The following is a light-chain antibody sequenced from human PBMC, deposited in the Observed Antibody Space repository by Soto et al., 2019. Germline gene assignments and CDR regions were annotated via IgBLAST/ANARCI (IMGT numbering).Light chain of an antibody. V-gene: IGKV3-15*01. CDR1: QGVGST. J-gene: IGKJ4*01. CDR3: QHYKTWPRA. CDR2: DAY. Sequence: EIVMTQSPATLSVSPGERVTLSCRPSQGVGSTLAWYRQQPGQAPRLLIYDAYIRATGVPARFSGSGSGTEFTLTISSLQSEDFAVYYCQHYKTWPRAFGGGTKVDIK.